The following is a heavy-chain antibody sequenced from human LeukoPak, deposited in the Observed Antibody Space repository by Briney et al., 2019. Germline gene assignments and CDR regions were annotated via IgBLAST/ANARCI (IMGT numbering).Heavy chain of an antibody. V-gene: IGHV4-4*09. Sequence: PSETLSLTCTVSGGSINSYYWSWIRQPLGKGLEYIGYIYTSGSTNYNPSLKSRVTVSVDTSKNQFSLRLSSVTAADTAVYYCARFNYEGGYFDYWGQGTLVTVSS. J-gene: IGHJ4*02. CDR2: IYTSGST. D-gene: IGHD4-11*01. CDR1: GGSINSYY. CDR3: ARFNYEGGYFDY.